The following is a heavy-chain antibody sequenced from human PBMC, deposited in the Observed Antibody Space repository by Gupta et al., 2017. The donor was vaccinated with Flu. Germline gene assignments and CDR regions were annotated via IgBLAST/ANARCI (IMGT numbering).Heavy chain of an antibody. D-gene: IGHD1-14*01. CDR1: GFTFSSYE. CDR2: ISSSGSTI. V-gene: IGHV3-48*03. Sequence: EVQLVESGGGLVQPGGSLRLSCAASGFTFSSYEMNWVRQAPGKGLEWVSYISSSGSTIYYADSVKGRFTISRDNAKNSLYLQMNSLRAEDTAVYYCARWARTNRPRDYWGQGTLVTVSS. CDR3: ARWARTNRPRDY. J-gene: IGHJ4*02.